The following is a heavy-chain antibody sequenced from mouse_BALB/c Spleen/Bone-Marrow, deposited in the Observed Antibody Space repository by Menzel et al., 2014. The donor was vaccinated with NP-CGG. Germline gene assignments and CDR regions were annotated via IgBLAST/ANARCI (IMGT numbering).Heavy chain of an antibody. CDR2: IRNKANNLAA. J-gene: IGHJ2*01. V-gene: IGHV6-6*01. Sequence: EVQGVESGGGLVQPGGSMKLSCAASGFTFSDAWMDWVRQSPEKWLEWVAEIRNKANNLAAYFSESVKGRFTISRDDSKSSVYLQMNILRPEDTGIYYCTSYYGYYWGQGTTLTVSS. D-gene: IGHD1-2*01. CDR1: GFTFSDAW. CDR3: TSYYGYY.